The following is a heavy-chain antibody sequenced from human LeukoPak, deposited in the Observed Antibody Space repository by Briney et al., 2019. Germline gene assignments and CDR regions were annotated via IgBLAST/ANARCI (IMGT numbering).Heavy chain of an antibody. J-gene: IGHJ3*02. CDR3: ARVAAGPAQGAFDI. CDR2: ISAYNGNT. CDR1: GYTFTSYG. V-gene: IGHV1-18*01. D-gene: IGHD6-13*01. Sequence: GASVKVSCKASGYTFTSYGISWVRQAPGQGLEWMGWISAYNGNTNYAQKLQGRVTMTTDTSTSTAYMELRSLRSDDTAVYYCARVAAGPAQGAFDIWGQGTMVTVSS.